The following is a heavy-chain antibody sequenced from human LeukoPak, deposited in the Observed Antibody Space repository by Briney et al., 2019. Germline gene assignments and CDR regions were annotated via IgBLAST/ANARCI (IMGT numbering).Heavy chain of an antibody. CDR2: IKQDGSEK. D-gene: IGHD3-9*01. CDR1: GFTFSSYW. V-gene: IGHV3-7*01. Sequence: GGSLRLSCAASGFTFSSYWMSWVRQAPGKGREWVANIKQDGSEKYYVDSVKGRFTISRDNAKNSLYLQMNSLRAEDTAVYYCAREYYDILTGYYNSDDAFDIWGQGTMVTVSS. J-gene: IGHJ3*02. CDR3: AREYYDILTGYYNSDDAFDI.